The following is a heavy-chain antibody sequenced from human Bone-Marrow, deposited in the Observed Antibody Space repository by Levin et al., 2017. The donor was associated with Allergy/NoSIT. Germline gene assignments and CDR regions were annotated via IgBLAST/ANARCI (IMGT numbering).Heavy chain of an antibody. CDR3: ARDLFGGNSSSWGY. D-gene: IGHD6-13*01. V-gene: IGHV3-30*04. CDR1: GFTFSSYA. Sequence: GGSLRLSCAASGFTFSSYAMHWVRQAPGKGLEWVAVISYDGSNKYYADSVKGRFTISRDNSKNTLYLQMNSLRAEDTAVYYCARDLFGGNSSSWGYWGQGTLVTVSS. CDR2: ISYDGSNK. J-gene: IGHJ4*02.